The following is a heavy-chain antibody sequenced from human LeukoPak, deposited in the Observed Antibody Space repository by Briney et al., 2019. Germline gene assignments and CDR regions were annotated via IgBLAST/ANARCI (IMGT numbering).Heavy chain of an antibody. CDR2: INPNSGGT. D-gene: IGHD3-10*01. J-gene: IGHJ4*02. V-gene: IGHV1-2*02. CDR1: GYTFTGYY. CDR3: ARVYYGSGSFDY. Sequence: ASVKVSCKASGYTFTGYYMHWVRQAPGQGLEWMGWINPNSGGTNYAQKFQGRVTMTRDTSISTAYMELSRLRSDDTAVYYCARVYYGSGSFDYWGQGTLVTVSS.